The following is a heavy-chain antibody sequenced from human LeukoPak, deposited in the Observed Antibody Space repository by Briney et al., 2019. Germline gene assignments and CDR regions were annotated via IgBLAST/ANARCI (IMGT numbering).Heavy chain of an antibody. D-gene: IGHD2-15*01. CDR2: INPNSGGT. CDR1: GYTFTGYY. Sequence: GASVKVSCKAAGYTFTGYYMFWVRHAPGQGLEWMGRINPNSGGTNYAQKFQGRVTMTRDTSISTAYMELSRLRSDDTAVDYCARGYCSGGSCYSVENWFDPWGQGTLVTVSS. CDR3: ARGYCSGGSCYSVENWFDP. V-gene: IGHV1-2*06. J-gene: IGHJ5*02.